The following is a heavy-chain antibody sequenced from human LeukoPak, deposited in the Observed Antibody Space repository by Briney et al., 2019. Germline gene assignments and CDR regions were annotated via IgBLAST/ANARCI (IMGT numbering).Heavy chain of an antibody. V-gene: IGHV3-48*03. J-gene: IGHJ3*02. CDR2: ISGSGISI. Sequence: PGGSLRLSCTASGFTFSSYEMNWVRQAPGKGLEWISYISGSGISIFYADPLQGRFTVSRDNAKNSVYLQMNSLRAEDTAVYYCAREGGFRYDDAFDTWGQGTMVTVSS. CDR3: AREGGFRYDDAFDT. D-gene: IGHD3-16*02. CDR1: GFTFSSYE.